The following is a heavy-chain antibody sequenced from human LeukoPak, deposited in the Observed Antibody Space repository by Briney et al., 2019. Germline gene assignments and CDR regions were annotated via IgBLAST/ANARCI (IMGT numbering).Heavy chain of an antibody. CDR2: TRNKANSYIT. CDR3: ASIRGTSAY. V-gene: IGHV3-72*01. D-gene: IGHD1-26*01. CDR1: GFTFSDHF. Sequence: GGSLRLSCAASGFTFSDHFLDWVRQAPGKGLEWVGRTRNKANSYITEYAASVKGRFTISRDDSKNSLYLQMSSLKTDDTAMYYCASIRGTSAYWAQETLATVSS. J-gene: IGHJ4*02.